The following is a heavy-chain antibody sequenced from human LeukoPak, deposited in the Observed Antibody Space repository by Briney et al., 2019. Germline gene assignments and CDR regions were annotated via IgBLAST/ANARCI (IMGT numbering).Heavy chain of an antibody. D-gene: IGHD3-22*01. CDR1: GGSISGYY. Sequence: SETLSLTCTVSGGSISGYYWSWIRQPPGKGLEWIGEINHSGSTNYNPSLKSRVTISVDTSKNQFSLKLSSVTAADTAVYYCASLHDSSGYYFDYWGQGTLVTVSS. CDR3: ASLHDSSGYYFDY. CDR2: INHSGST. J-gene: IGHJ4*02. V-gene: IGHV4-34*01.